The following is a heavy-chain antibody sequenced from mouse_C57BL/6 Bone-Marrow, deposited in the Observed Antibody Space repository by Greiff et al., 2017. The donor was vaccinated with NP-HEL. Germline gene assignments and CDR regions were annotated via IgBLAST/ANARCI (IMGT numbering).Heavy chain of an antibody. Sequence: EVKLVESGGDLVKPGGSLKLSCAASGFTFSSYGMSWVRQTPVKRLEWVATISSGGSYTYYPDSVKGRFTISRDNAKNTLYLQMSSLKSEDTAMYYCASVYYYGSFDYWGQGTTLTVSS. CDR3: ASVYYYGSFDY. CDR2: ISSGGSYT. CDR1: GFTFSSYG. D-gene: IGHD1-1*01. V-gene: IGHV5-6*01. J-gene: IGHJ2*01.